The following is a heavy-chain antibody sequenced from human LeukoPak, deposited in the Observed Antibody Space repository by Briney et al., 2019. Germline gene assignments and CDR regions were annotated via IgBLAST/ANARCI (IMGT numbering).Heavy chain of an antibody. Sequence: ASETLSLTCTVSGGSISSGGYYWSWIRQHPGKGLEWIGYIYYSGSTYYNPSLKSRVTISVDTSKNQFSLKLSSVTAADTAVYYCARDHGWFGEFYYYGMDVWGQGTMVTVSS. CDR3: ARDHGWFGEFYYYGMDV. CDR1: GGSISSGGYY. J-gene: IGHJ6*02. CDR2: IYYSGST. V-gene: IGHV4-31*03. D-gene: IGHD3-10*01.